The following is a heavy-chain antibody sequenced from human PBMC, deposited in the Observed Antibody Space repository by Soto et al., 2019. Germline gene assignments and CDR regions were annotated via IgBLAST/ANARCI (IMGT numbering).Heavy chain of an antibody. Sequence: PGGSLRLSCAASGFTFSSYGMHWVRQAPGKGLEWVAVICYDGSNKYYSDSVKGRFTISRDNSKNSLYLQMNSLRAEDTAVYYCAKDLGYSYPYYYYGMDVWGQGATVTVSS. CDR3: AKDLGYSYPYYYYGMDV. V-gene: IGHV3-30*02. J-gene: IGHJ6*02. D-gene: IGHD5-18*01. CDR2: ICYDGSNK. CDR1: GFTFSSYG.